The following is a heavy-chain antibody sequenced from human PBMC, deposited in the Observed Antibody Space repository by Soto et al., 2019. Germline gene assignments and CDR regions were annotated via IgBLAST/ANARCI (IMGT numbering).Heavy chain of an antibody. V-gene: IGHV4-59*01. J-gene: IGHJ4*02. CDR3: ARVGEGLLWFGELFYFDY. CDR2: IYYSGST. D-gene: IGHD3-10*01. CDR1: CGSIISYY. Sequence: PSETLSLTCTFSCGSIISYYWSWIRQPPGKGLEWIGYIYYSGSTNYNPSLKSRVTISVDTSKNQFSLKLSSVTAADTAVYYCARVGEGLLWFGELFYFDYWGQGTLVTVSS.